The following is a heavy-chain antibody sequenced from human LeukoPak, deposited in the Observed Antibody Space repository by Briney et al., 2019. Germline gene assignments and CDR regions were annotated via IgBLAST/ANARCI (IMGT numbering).Heavy chain of an antibody. J-gene: IGHJ6*03. CDR1: GFIFSNAW. D-gene: IGHD2-2*01. V-gene: IGHV3-15*01. CDR3: TTGLYCSRTSCSYYYYYMDV. CDR2: IKSKTDGGTT. Sequence: GGSLRLSYAAGGFIFSNAWISGVRQARGRVVGWVGRIKSKTDGGTTDYAPPVEGIFTISRDDSKNTLYLQMNSLKAEDTAVYYCTTGLYCSRTSCSYYYYYMDVWGKGTTVTVSS.